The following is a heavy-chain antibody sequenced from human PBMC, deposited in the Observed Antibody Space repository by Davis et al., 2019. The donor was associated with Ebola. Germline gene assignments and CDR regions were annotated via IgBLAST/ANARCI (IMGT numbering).Heavy chain of an antibody. CDR2: TNPHTGNT. CDR1: GYTFTNYG. V-gene: IGHV1-18*04. D-gene: IGHD1-1*01. J-gene: IGHJ4*02. Sequence: ASVKVSCKASGYTFTNYGITWVRQAPGQGREWMGWTNPHTGNTTYAQNLQGRVIMTSDTATTTAYMEVGSLRSGDTAAYYCARAQFPTTSDHWGQGTLVTVSS. CDR3: ARAQFPTTSDH.